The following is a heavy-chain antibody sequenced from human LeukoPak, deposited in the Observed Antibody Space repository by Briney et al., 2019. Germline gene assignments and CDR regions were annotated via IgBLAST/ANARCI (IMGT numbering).Heavy chain of an antibody. V-gene: IGHV3-23*01. CDR3: ARGSSSNSNFYMDV. D-gene: IGHD6-13*01. CDR1: GFTFRSYA. CDR2: ISGSGDGI. Sequence: GGSLRLSCAASGFTFRSYAISWVRQAPGKGMEWVSTISGSGDGIYYADSVKGRFAISRDNSKNTLYLQMNRLRDEDTAVYYCARGSSSNSNFYMDVWGKGTTVTVSS. J-gene: IGHJ6*03.